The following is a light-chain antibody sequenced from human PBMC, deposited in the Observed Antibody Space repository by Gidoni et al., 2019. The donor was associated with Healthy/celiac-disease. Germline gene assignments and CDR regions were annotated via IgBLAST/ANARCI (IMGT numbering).Light chain of an antibody. J-gene: IGKJ3*01. CDR1: QSISSY. Sequence: DGQMTESPSTLSASVGDRVTIPCLASQSISSYLNWYQQKPGKAPKLLIYAASSLQSGVPSRFSGSGSGTDFTLTISSLQAEDFATYYCLQGYSTPFTFGPGTKVDIK. CDR2: AAS. CDR3: LQGYSTPFT. V-gene: IGKV1-39*01.